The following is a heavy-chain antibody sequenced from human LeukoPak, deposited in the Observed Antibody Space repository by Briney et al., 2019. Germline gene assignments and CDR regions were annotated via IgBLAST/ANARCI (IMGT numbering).Heavy chain of an antibody. V-gene: IGHV1-18*01. J-gene: IGHJ6*02. CDR1: GYTFTSYG. D-gene: IGHD3-9*01. CDR3: VRVMGILTGPPLYYYYYYGMDV. CDR2: ISAYNGNT. Sequence: ASVKVSCKASGYTFTSYGISWVRQAPGQGLEWMGWISAYNGNTNYAQKLQGRVTMTTDTSTSTAYMELRSLRSDDTAVYYCVRVMGILTGPPLYYYYYYGMDVWGQGTTVTVSS.